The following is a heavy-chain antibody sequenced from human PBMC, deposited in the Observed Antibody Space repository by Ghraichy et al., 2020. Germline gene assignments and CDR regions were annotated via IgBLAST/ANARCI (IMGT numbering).Heavy chain of an antibody. CDR1: GLTFTSSA. V-gene: IGHV1-58*02. CDR2: IVVGSGNT. J-gene: IGHJ4*02. D-gene: IGHD2-2*01. Sequence: SVKVSCKASGLTFTSSAMQWVRQARGQRLEWIGWIVVGSGNTNYAQKFQERVTITRDMSTSTAYMELSSLRSEDTAVYYCAAAPCLGSTSCYEDDYWGQGTLVTVSS. CDR3: AAAPCLGSTSCYEDDY.